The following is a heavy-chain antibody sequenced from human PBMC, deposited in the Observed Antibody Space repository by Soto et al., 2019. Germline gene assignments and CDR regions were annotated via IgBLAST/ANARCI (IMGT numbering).Heavy chain of an antibody. V-gene: IGHV4-31*03. J-gene: IGHJ4*02. CDR3: AREGARRDIDY. CDR1: GGSISSLGYY. CDR2: IYYSGST. Sequence: SETLSLTCTVSGGSISSLGYYWSLIRQHPGKGLEWIGYIYYSGSTYYNPSLKSRVTISVDTSKNQFSLKLSSVTAADTAVYYCAREGARRDIDYWGQGTLVTVSS. D-gene: IGHD1-26*01.